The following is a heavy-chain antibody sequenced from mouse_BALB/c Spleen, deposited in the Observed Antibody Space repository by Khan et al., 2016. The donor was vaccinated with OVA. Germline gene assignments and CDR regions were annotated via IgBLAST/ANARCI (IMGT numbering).Heavy chain of an antibody. Sequence: EVELVESGGGLVQPGGSRKLSCAASGFTFSRFGMHWVRQAPEKGLEWVAYISSGSSTIYYADTVKGRFTISRDNPKNTLFLQMTSLRSEDTAMYYCARDSNFDYWGQDTTLTVSS. J-gene: IGHJ2*01. CDR2: ISSGSSTI. CDR3: ARDSNFDY. V-gene: IGHV5-17*02. CDR1: GFTFSRFG.